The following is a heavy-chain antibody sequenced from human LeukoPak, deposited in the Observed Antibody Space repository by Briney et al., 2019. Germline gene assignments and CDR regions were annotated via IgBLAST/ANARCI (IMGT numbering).Heavy chain of an antibody. J-gene: IGHJ4*02. V-gene: IGHV1-2*02. D-gene: IGHD6-19*01. CDR3: ARDSGNSSGWVFDY. CDR2: INPNSDGT. Sequence: ASVEVSCKASGYTFTGYYMHWVRQAPGQGLEWMGWINPNSDGTNYAQNFQGRVTMTRDTSISTAYMELSRLRSDDTAVYYRARDSGNSSGWVFDYWGQGTLVTVSS. CDR1: GYTFTGYY.